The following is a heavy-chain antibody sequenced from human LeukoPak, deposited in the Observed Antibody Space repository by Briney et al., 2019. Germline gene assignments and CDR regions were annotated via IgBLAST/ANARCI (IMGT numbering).Heavy chain of an antibody. CDR1: GYTSTGSY. CDR3: ALITRHDSGPNRGTE. Sequence: ASVKVSCKASGYTSTGSYSHWLHRPPGQGLDWLGWINPNSGGTNYAQKFQGRVTMTRDTSISTAYMELSRLRSDDTAVYYCALITRHDSGPNRGTEWGQGTLVTVSS. V-gene: IGHV1-2*02. D-gene: IGHD7-27*01. CDR2: INPNSGGT. J-gene: IGHJ4*02.